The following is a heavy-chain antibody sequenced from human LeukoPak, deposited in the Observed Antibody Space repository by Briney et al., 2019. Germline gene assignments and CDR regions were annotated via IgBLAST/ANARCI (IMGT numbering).Heavy chain of an antibody. CDR1: GFAFRIYA. CDR2: VTASGDST. V-gene: IGHV3-23*01. J-gene: IGHJ6*03. CDR3: AKRGGTESFYYFYYMDV. D-gene: IGHD2-15*01. Sequence: GGSLRLSCAASGFAFRIYAMSWVRQTPGKGLEWISAVTASGDSTYYADSVKGRLTISRDNSKNTLYLQMNSLRAEDTAEYYCAKRGGTESFYYFYYMDVWGKGTTVTVSS.